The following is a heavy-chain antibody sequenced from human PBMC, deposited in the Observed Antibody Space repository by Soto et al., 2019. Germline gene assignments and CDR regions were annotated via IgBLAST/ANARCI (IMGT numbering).Heavy chain of an antibody. CDR3: AKEIAAAGTQGDYYYYYGMDV. V-gene: IGHV3-43*01. Sequence: EVQLVESGGVVVQPGGSLRLSCAASGFTFDDYTMHWVRQAPGKGLEWVSLISWDGGSTYYADSVKGRFTISRDNSKNSLYLQMNSLRTEDTALYYCAKEIAAAGTQGDYYYYYGMDVWGQGTTVTVSS. J-gene: IGHJ6*02. CDR2: ISWDGGST. D-gene: IGHD6-13*01. CDR1: GFTFDDYT.